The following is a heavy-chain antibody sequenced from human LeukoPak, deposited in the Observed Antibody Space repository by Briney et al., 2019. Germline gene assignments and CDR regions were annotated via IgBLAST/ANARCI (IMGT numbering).Heavy chain of an antibody. Sequence: GGSLRLSCAASTFAFSNYGMHWVRQAPGKGLEWVAFIQYDGRNKYYADSVKGRFTISRDNSKNTLYLQMNSLRAEDTAVFYCAKDGVILAPGIYWYMDVWGRGTTVTVSS. CDR1: TFAFSNYG. J-gene: IGHJ6*03. D-gene: IGHD3-16*02. CDR3: AKDGVILAPGIYWYMDV. CDR2: IQYDGRNK. V-gene: IGHV3-30*02.